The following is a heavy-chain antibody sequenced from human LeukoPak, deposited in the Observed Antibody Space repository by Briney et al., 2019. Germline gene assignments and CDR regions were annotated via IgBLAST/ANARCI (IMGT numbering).Heavy chain of an antibody. Sequence: GGSLRLSCAASGFTFSNAWMSWVRQAPGKGLEWVGRIKSKTDGGTTDYAAPVKGRFTISRDDSKNTLYLQMNSLRAEDTAVYYCAGEKGVLGQLLFRLGVPSGMDVWGQGTTVTVSS. CDR2: IKSKTDGGTT. CDR3: AGEKGVLGQLLFRLGVPSGMDV. CDR1: GFTFSNAW. V-gene: IGHV3-15*01. D-gene: IGHD2-2*01. J-gene: IGHJ6*02.